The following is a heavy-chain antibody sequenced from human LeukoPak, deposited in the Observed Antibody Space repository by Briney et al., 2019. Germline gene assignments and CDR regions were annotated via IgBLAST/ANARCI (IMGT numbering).Heavy chain of an antibody. V-gene: IGHV4-59*12. CDR3: AREDPKRDSFDP. CDR1: GGSISSYY. Sequence: PSETLSLTCTVSGGSISSYYWSWIRQPPGKGLEWIGYIYYSGSTNYNPSLKSRVTISVDTSKNQFSLKLSSVTAADTAVYYCAREDPKRDSFDPWGQGTLVTVSS. J-gene: IGHJ5*02. CDR2: IYYSGST. D-gene: IGHD1-1*01.